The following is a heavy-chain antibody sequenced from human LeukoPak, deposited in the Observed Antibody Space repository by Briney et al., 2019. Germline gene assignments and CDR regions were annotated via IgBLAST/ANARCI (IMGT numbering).Heavy chain of an antibody. V-gene: IGHV3-7*01. Sequence: GGSLRLSCAASGFTFSSYWMTWVRQAPGKGLDWVANINQDGAEKYYVDSVKGRFTISRDNAKNSLYLQMHSLRAEDTAVYHCATDVGSGWSRLDAFHVWGQGTMVTVSS. J-gene: IGHJ3*01. CDR3: ATDVGSGWSRLDAFHV. CDR2: INQDGAEK. CDR1: GFTFSSYW. D-gene: IGHD6-19*01.